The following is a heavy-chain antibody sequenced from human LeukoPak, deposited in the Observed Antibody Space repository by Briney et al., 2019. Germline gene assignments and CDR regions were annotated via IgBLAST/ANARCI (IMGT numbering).Heavy chain of an antibody. V-gene: IGHV1-46*01. Sequence: ASVKVSCKASGYTFTYYYMHWVRQAPGQGLEWMAIINTSGGSTNYAQKFQGRLTVTRDTSTSTVYMELSSLRSEDTAVYYCARDEGVAWGQGTLVTVSS. D-gene: IGHD2-15*01. CDR3: ARDEGVA. J-gene: IGHJ5*02. CDR2: INTSGGST. CDR1: GYTFTYYY.